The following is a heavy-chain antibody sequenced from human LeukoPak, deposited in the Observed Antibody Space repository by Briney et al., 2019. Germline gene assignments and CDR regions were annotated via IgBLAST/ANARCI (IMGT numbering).Heavy chain of an antibody. J-gene: IGHJ5*02. V-gene: IGHV4-59*01. CDR1: GDSLSSYY. D-gene: IGHD3-10*01. Sequence: SETLSLTCTVSGDSLSSYYWSWIRQPPGKGLEWIGYIYYSGSMKYNPSLKSRVTISVDTSKNQFSLKLSSVTAADTAVYYCTRDFYGLGKGWFDPWGQGTLVTVSS. CDR2: IYYSGSM. CDR3: TRDFYGLGKGWFDP.